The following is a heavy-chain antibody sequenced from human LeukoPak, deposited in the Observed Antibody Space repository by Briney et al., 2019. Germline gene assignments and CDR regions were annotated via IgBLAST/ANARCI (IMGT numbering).Heavy chain of an antibody. V-gene: IGHV3-23*01. CDR3: AKVILSYDILTGCLDY. Sequence: PGGSLRLSCAASGFTFSSYAMSWVRQAPGKGLEWVSAISGSGGSTYYADSVKGRFTISRDNSKNTLYLQMNSLRAEDTAVYYCAKVILSYDILTGCLDYWGQGTLVTVSS. CDR2: ISGSGGST. D-gene: IGHD3-9*01. J-gene: IGHJ4*02. CDR1: GFTFSSYA.